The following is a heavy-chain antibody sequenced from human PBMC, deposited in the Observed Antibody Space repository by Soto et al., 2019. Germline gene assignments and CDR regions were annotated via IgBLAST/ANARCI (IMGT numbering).Heavy chain of an antibody. J-gene: IGHJ4*02. CDR2: ISISGGST. V-gene: IGHV3-23*01. CDR3: AKHRGYSNYAFDY. Sequence: GGSLRLSCAASGFTFSNYAMSWVRQAPGKGLEWVSSISISGGSTYYADSVKGRFTISRDNSKNTLYLQMNSLRAEDTALYYCAKHRGYSNYAFDYWGQGTLVTVSS. CDR1: GFTFSNYA. D-gene: IGHD4-4*01.